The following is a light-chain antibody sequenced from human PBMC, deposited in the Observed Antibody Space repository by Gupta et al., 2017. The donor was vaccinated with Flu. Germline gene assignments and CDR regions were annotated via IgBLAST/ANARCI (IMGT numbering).Light chain of an antibody. CDR1: SSDVGGYEY. J-gene: IGLJ2*01. Sequence: IAISCTGTSSDVGGYEYVSWYQQHPDTAPKLIIFEVSNRPSGVSDRFSGSKSGNTASLTISGLQADDEADYYCSSYTNTGTLVVFGGGTKLTVL. V-gene: IGLV2-14*01. CDR3: SSYTNTGTLVV. CDR2: EVS.